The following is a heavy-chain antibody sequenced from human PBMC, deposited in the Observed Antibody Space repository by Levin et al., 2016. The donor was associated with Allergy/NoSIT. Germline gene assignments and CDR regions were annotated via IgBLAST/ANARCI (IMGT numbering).Heavy chain of an antibody. V-gene: IGHV4-4*09. CDR3: ARGQRWIHLIGWFDV. J-gene: IGHJ5*02. CDR2: VDKSGNT. Sequence: SETLSLTCTVSGGSIGTFYWNWIRQTPEKGLEWIGYVDKSGNTKSNPSLKGRVSISLDSSKNYFSLTLSSVTVPDTAVYYCARGQRWIHLIGWFDVWGQGTPVRVSS. CDR1: GGSIGTFY. D-gene: IGHD5-24*01.